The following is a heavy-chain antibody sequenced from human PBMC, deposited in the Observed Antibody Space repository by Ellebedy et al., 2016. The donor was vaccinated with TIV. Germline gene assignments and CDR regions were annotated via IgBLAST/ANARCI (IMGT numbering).Heavy chain of an antibody. CDR2: INPSGGST. Sequence: AASVKVSCKASGYTFTSYYMHWVRQAPGQGLEWMGIINPSGGSTSYAQKFQGRVTMTRDTSTSTVYMELSSLRSEDTAVYYCARDYGGYCSGGSCYNEYNWFDPWGQGTLVTVSS. CDR1: GYTFTSYY. D-gene: IGHD2-15*01. V-gene: IGHV1-46*01. J-gene: IGHJ5*02. CDR3: ARDYGGYCSGGSCYNEYNWFDP.